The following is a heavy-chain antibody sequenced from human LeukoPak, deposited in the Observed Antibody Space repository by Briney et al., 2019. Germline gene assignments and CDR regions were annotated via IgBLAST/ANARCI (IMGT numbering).Heavy chain of an antibody. Sequence: GGSLRLSCAASGFTFSSYEMNWVRQAPGKGLEWVSSISSSSSYIYYADSVKGRFTISRDNAKNSLYLQMNSLRAEDTAVYYCARSTTVVSAIFDYWGQGTLVTVSS. CDR1: GFTFSSYE. D-gene: IGHD4-23*01. CDR3: ARSTTVVSAIFDY. V-gene: IGHV3-21*01. J-gene: IGHJ4*02. CDR2: ISSSSSYI.